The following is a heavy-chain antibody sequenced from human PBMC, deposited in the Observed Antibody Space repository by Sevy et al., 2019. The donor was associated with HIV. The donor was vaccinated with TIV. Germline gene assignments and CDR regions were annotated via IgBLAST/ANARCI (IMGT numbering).Heavy chain of an antibody. CDR3: AGAPPDRSGDDSVNWFDP. Sequence: SETLSLTCTVSGGPISSYYWSWLRQRPGKGLQYIGYIHYTVSSNNNPSLKSRVTITLDTSKNQFSLKVTSVTAAATAVYYCAGAPPDRSGDDSVNWFDPWGQGTLVTVSS. J-gene: IGHJ5*02. D-gene: IGHD5-12*01. CDR1: GGPISSYY. V-gene: IGHV4-59*01. CDR2: IHYTVSS.